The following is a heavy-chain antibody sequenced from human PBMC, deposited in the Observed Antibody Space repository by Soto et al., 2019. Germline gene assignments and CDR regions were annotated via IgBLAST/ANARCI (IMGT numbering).Heavy chain of an antibody. V-gene: IGHV1-2*02. CDR1: GYTFTGYY. CDR2: INPNSGGT. CDR3: ARDRGLTSASGSNNWFDP. D-gene: IGHD3-10*01. J-gene: IGHJ5*02. Sequence: ASVKVSCKASGYTFTGYYMHWVRQAPGQGLEWMGWINPNSGGTNYAQKFQGRVTMTRDTSISTAYMELSRLRSDDTAVYYCARDRGLTSASGSNNWFDPWGQGTLVTRLL.